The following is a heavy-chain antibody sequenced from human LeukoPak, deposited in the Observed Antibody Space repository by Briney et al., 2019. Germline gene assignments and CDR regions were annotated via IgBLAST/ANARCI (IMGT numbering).Heavy chain of an antibody. V-gene: IGHV3-30*02. CDR1: GFTFSSYG. CDR2: IRYDGSNK. CDR3: AKDHQGYYDSSGYREGY. J-gene: IGHJ4*02. Sequence: GGSLRLSCAASGFTFSSYGMHWVRQAPGKGLEWVAFIRYDGSNKYYADSVKGRFTISRDNSKNTLYLQMNSLRAEDTAVYYCAKDHQGYYDSSGYREGYWGQGTLVTVSS. D-gene: IGHD3-22*01.